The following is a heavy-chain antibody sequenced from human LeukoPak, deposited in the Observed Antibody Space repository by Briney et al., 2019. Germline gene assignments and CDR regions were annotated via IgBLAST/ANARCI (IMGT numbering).Heavy chain of an antibody. D-gene: IGHD6-13*01. J-gene: IGHJ4*02. CDR1: GFTFSSYG. CDR3: AKGLIAAAGTDGDY. Sequence: PGGSLRLSCAASGFTFSSYGMHWVRQAPGKGLEWVAVISYDGSNKYYADSVKGRFTISRDNSKNTLYLQMNSLRAEDAAVYYCAKGLIAAAGTDGDYWGQGTLVTVSS. V-gene: IGHV3-30*18. CDR2: ISYDGSNK.